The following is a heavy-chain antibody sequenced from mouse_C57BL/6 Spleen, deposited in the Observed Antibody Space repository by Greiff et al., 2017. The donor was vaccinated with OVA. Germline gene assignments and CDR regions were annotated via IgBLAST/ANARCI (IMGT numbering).Heavy chain of an antibody. D-gene: IGHD2-4*01. CDR2: INPSNGGT. Sequence: QVQLKESGTELVKPGASVKLSCKASGYTFTSYWMHWVKQRPGQGLEWIGNINPSNGGTNYNEKFKSKATLTVDKSSSTAYMQLSSLTSEDSAVYYWARSGDYDQGFAYWGQGTLVTVSA. J-gene: IGHJ3*01. CDR1: GYTFTSYW. V-gene: IGHV1-53*01. CDR3: ARSGDYDQGFAY.